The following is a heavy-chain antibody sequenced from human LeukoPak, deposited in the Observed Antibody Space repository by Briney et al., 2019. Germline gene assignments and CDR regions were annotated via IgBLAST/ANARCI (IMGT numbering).Heavy chain of an antibody. CDR3: ARLDAQTKAFDI. V-gene: IGHV1-18*01. J-gene: IGHJ3*02. Sequence: ASVKVSCKASGYTFTSCGISWVRQAPGQGLEWMGWISAYNGNTNYAQKLQGRVTMTTDTSTSTAYMELRSLRSDDTAVYYCARLDAQTKAFDIWGQGTMVTVSS. CDR2: ISAYNGNT. CDR1: GYTFTSCG. D-gene: IGHD1-1*01.